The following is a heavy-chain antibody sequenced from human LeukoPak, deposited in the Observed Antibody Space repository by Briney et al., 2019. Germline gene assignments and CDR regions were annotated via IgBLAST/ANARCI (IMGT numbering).Heavy chain of an antibody. J-gene: IGHJ4*02. D-gene: IGHD4-11*01. V-gene: IGHV1-18*01. CDR1: GYTFTRYG. CDR3: ARGEAYSNHEDY. Sequence: ASVKVSCKASGYTFTRYGISWVRQAPRQGLEWMGWISAYNGATNYAQKLQDRVTMTTDTSTSTAYMELRSLRSDDTAVYYCARGEAYSNHEDYWGQGTLVTVSS. CDR2: ISAYNGAT.